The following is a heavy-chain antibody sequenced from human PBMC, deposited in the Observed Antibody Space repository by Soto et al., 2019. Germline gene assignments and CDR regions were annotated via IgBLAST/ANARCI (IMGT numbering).Heavy chain of an antibody. Sequence: SVKVSCKASGGTFSSYAISWVRQAPGQGLEWMGGIIPIFGTANYAQKFQGRVTITADESTSTAYMELSSLRSEDTAVYYCARGKSYYDSSGYYYHWFDPWGQGTLVTVSS. V-gene: IGHV1-69*13. J-gene: IGHJ5*02. CDR1: GGTFSSYA. CDR3: ARGKSYYDSSGYYYHWFDP. CDR2: IIPIFGTA. D-gene: IGHD3-22*01.